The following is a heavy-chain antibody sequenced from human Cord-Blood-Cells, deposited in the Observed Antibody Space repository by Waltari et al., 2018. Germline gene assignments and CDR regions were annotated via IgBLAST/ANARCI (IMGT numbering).Heavy chain of an antibody. Sequence: QLQLQASGAGLVKPSETLSLTCTVSGGSISSTSYYRGWIGQPPGKGLEWIGSIYYRGSTYYNPSLKSRVTISVDTSKNQFSLKLSSVTAADTAVYYCARHGYSSSSYYFDYWGQGTLVTVSS. CDR3: ARHGYSSSSYYFDY. CDR2: IYYRGST. CDR1: GGSISSTSYY. D-gene: IGHD6-6*01. V-gene: IGHV4-39*01. J-gene: IGHJ4*02.